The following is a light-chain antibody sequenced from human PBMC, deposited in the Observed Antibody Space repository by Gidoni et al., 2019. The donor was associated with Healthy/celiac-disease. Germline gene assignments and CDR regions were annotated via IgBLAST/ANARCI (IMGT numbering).Light chain of an antibody. CDR1: QSVSSY. J-gene: IGKJ5*01. CDR3: QQRSNWPPIT. V-gene: IGKV3-11*01. Sequence: EIVFPHSPATLSLSPGERATLSCRASQSVSSYLAWYQQKPGQAPRLLIYDASNRATGIPARFSGRGSGTEFTLTISRIEHEDLAVYYCQQRSNWPPITFGQGTRLEIK. CDR2: DAS.